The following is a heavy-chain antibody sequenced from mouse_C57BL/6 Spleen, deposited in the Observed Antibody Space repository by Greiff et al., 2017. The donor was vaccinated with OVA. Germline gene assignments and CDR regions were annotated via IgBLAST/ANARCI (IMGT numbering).Heavy chain of an antibody. D-gene: IGHD3-2*02. Sequence: VQLQQSGAELVKPGASVKLSCTASGFNIKDYYMHWVKQRTEQGLEWIGRIDPEDGETKYAPNFQGKATITADTSSNTAYLQLSSLTSEDTAVYYCALLDSPGDAMDYWGQGTSVTVSS. CDR2: IDPEDGET. J-gene: IGHJ4*01. CDR3: ALLDSPGDAMDY. CDR1: GFNIKDYY. V-gene: IGHV14-2*01.